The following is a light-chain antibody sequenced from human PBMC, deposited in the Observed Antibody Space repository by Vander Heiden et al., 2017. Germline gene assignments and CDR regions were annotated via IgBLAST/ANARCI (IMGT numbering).Light chain of an antibody. J-gene: IGLJ2*01. CDR3: AAWDDSLNGLVV. CDR2: SNN. CDR1: SSNIGSNT. V-gene: IGLV1-44*01. Sequence: QSVLTQPPSASGTPAQRVTSSCSGSSSNIGSNTVNGYQQLPEPAHKLLIYSNNQRPSGVPDRFSGSKSGTSDSLAISGLQSEDEADYYCAAWDDSLNGLVVFGGGTKLTVL.